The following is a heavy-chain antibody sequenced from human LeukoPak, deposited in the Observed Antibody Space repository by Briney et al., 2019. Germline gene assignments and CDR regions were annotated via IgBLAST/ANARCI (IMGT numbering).Heavy chain of an antibody. CDR1: GFTFSSNG. CDR2: ISYDGSNK. V-gene: IGHV3-30*03. J-gene: IGHJ4*02. D-gene: IGHD5-18*01. CDR3: ARDRGIQLWFSGSAFDY. Sequence: PGGSLRLSCAASGFTFSSNGMHWVRQAPGKGLEWVAVISYDGSNKYYADSVKGRFTISRDNSKNTLYLQMNSLRAEDTAVYYCARDRGIQLWFSGSAFDYWGQGTLVTVSS.